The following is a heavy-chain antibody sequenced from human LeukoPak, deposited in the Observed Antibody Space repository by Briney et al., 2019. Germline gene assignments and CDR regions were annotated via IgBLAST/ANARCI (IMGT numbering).Heavy chain of an antibody. V-gene: IGHV3-48*03. CDR3: ARETDYGSGTYHDALDI. D-gene: IGHD3-10*01. Sequence: GGSLRLSCAASGFTFSSYEMNWVRQAPGKGLEWVSYISSSGSTTYYADSVKGRFTISRDNAKKSLYLQMNSLRVEDTAVYYCARETDYGSGTYHDALDIWGQGTMVTVSS. CDR2: ISSSGSTT. CDR1: GFTFSSYE. J-gene: IGHJ3*02.